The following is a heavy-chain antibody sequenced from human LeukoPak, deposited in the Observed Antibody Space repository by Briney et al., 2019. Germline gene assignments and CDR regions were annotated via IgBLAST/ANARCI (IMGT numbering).Heavy chain of an antibody. CDR1: GFNFNNAW. CDR2: ISSSSSYI. J-gene: IGHJ5*02. V-gene: IGHV3-21*01. CDR3: ARVAGP. Sequence: PGGSLRLSCTTSGFNFNNAWMNWVRQAPGKGLEWVSSISSSSSYIYYADSVKGRFTISRDNAKNSLYLQMNSLRAEDTAVYYCARVAGPWGQGTLVTVSS. D-gene: IGHD6-19*01.